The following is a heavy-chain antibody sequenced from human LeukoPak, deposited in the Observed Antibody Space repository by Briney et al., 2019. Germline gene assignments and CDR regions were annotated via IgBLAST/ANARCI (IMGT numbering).Heavy chain of an antibody. V-gene: IGHV1-69*04. CDR1: VGTFSSYA. CDR3: ARSRDQPLLWMGRREPFDY. J-gene: IGHJ4*02. D-gene: IGHD2-2*01. Sequence: GASVKVSCKASVGTFSSYAISWVRQAPGQGLEWMGRIIPILGIANYAQKFQGRVTITADKSTSTAYMELSSLRSEDTAVYYCARSRDQPLLWMGRREPFDYWGQGTLVTVSS. CDR2: IIPILGIA.